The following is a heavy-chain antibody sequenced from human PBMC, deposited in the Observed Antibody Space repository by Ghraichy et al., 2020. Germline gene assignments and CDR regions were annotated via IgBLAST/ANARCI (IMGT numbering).Heavy chain of an antibody. D-gene: IGHD2-21*02. CDR1: GFTFASYA. CDR2: ISTSGGTT. J-gene: IGHJ4*02. CDR3: AKNRVSVTAPFDS. Sequence: GESLNISCAASGFTFASYAMTWVRQAPGKGLEWVSAISTSGGTTYYADSVKGRFIVSRDNSKTTLHLEMDSLRPDDTAVYYCAKNRVSVTAPFDSWGQGALVTVSS. V-gene: IGHV3-23*01.